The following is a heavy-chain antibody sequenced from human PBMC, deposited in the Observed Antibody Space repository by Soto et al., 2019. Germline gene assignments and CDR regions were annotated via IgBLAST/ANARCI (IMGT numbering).Heavy chain of an antibody. CDR3: ARGPSSLDRIDY. J-gene: IGHJ4*02. CDR1: VVSFSSYA. CDR2: ISYDGRNK. D-gene: IGHD2-2*01. V-gene: IGHV3-30*04. Sequence: LSSAASVVSFSSYAMHWVREALGKGLGWVADISYDGRNKHYTDSVKGRFTISRDNSTNTLYLHMKSLRAEDTAVYYCARGPSSLDRIDYWGQGTLVTVYS.